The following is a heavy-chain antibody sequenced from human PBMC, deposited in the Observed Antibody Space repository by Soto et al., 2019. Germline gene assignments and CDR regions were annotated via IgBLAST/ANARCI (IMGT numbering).Heavy chain of an antibody. Sequence: CAVYGGILRAYRWSWFRHPPGKGLEWIGEINHSGSTNYNPSLKSRVTISVDTSKNQFSLKLSSVTAADTAVYYWARSRGFGELSNFEAFDIWGQGTMVT. D-gene: IGHD3-10*01. V-gene: IGHV4-34*01. CDR3: ARSRGFGELSNFEAFDI. CDR2: INHSGST. CDR1: GGILRAYR. J-gene: IGHJ3*02.